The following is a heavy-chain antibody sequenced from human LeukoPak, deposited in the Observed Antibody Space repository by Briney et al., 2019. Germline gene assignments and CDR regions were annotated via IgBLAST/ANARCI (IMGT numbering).Heavy chain of an antibody. J-gene: IGHJ5*02. CDR1: GYTFTSYA. CDR2: INAGNGNT. CDR3: ATGRFLNP. Sequence: GASVKVSCKASGYTFTSYAMHWVRQAPGQRLEWMGWINAGNGNTKYSQKFQGRVTMTEDTSTDTAYMELSSLRSEDTAVYYCATGRFLNPWGQGTLVTVSS. V-gene: IGHV1-3*01. D-gene: IGHD3-3*01.